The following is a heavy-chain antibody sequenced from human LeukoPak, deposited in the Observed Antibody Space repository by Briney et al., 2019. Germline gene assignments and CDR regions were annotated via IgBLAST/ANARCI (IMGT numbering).Heavy chain of an antibody. D-gene: IGHD2-8*01. CDR3: AKDLLMGSFDY. CDR1: GFTVSSNY. CDR2: ISGTGGSI. J-gene: IGHJ4*02. V-gene: IGHV3-23*01. Sequence: PGGSLRLSCAASGFTVSSNYMSWVRQAPGKGLEWVSAISGTGGSIDYADSVKGRFTISRDNSKYTLYLQMNSLRAEDTAVYYCAKDLLMGSFDYWGQGTLVTVSS.